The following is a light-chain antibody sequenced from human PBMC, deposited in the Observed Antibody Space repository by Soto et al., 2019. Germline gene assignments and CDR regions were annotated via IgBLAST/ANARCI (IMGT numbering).Light chain of an antibody. Sequence: EIVMTQSPATLSVSPGEGATLSCRASQSVSSKLAWYQQKPGQAPRLLIYGASSRATGIPDRFSGSGSETDFTLTISSLEPEDFAVYYCQQRSNWPITFGQGTRLEIK. CDR2: GAS. V-gene: IGKV3-11*01. CDR3: QQRSNWPIT. J-gene: IGKJ5*01. CDR1: QSVSSK.